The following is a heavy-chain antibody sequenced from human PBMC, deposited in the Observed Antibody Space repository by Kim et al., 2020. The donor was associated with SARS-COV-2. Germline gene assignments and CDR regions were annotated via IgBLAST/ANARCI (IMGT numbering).Heavy chain of an antibody. V-gene: IGHV4-34*01. CDR1: GGSFSGYY. CDR2: INHSGST. CDR3: ARGLVAGSGSYYND. J-gene: IGHJ4*02. D-gene: IGHD3-10*01. Sequence: SETLSLTCAVYGGSFSGYYWSWIRQPPGKGLEWIGEINHSGSTNYNPSLKSRVTISVDTSKNQFSLKLSSVTAADTAVYYCARGLVAGSGSYYNDWGQGTLVTVSS.